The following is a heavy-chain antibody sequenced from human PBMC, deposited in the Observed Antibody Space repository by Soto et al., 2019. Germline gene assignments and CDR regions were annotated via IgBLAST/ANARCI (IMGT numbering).Heavy chain of an antibody. D-gene: IGHD6-19*01. V-gene: IGHV1-2*04. Sequence: AASVKVSCKASGYTSAGYYMHWVRQAPGQGLEWMGWINPNSGGTNYAQKFQGWVTMTRDTSISTAYMELSRLRSDDTAVYYCARERGYSSCPTYYYYHGMDVWGQGTTVTAP. CDR1: GYTSAGYY. J-gene: IGHJ6*02. CDR3: ARERGYSSCPTYYYYHGMDV. CDR2: INPNSGGT.